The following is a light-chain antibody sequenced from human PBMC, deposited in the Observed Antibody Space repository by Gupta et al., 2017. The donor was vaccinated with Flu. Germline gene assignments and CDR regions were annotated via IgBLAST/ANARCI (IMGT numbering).Light chain of an antibody. CDR2: STS. CDR1: TGAVTSGFY. CDR3: LLFYGGAEAWV. V-gene: IGLV7-43*01. Sequence: QTVVTQEPSLTVSPGGTVTLTCASSTGAVTSGFYANWFQQKPGQAPKALIYSTSNKPSWTPARFSGSLLGGKAALTLSGVQPEDEAEYYCLLFYGGAEAWVFGGGTRLTVL. J-gene: IGLJ3*02.